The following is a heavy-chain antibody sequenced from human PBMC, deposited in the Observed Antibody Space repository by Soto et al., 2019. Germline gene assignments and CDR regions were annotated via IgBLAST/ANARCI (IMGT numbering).Heavy chain of an antibody. CDR3: ARGGVY. CDR1: GFTFSSHE. CDR2: ISSSGTTM. Sequence: EVQLVESGGDLVQPGGSLRLSCAASGFTFSSHEMNWIRQAPGKGLEWVSYISSSGTTMYYADSVKGRFTISRDNAKNSLFLQMNSLRAEDTDLYYCARGGVYWGQGTLVTVSS. J-gene: IGHJ4*02. V-gene: IGHV3-48*03. D-gene: IGHD2-8*01.